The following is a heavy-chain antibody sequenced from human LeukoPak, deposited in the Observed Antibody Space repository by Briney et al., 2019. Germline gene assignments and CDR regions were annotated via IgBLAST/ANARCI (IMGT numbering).Heavy chain of an antibody. V-gene: IGHV3-30*18. D-gene: IGHD4-17*01. J-gene: IGHJ4*02. CDR3: ANDYGDLSDY. Sequence: PGGSLRLSCAASGFTFSSYGMHWVRQAPGKGLEWVAVISYDGSNKYYADSVKGRFTISRDNSKNTLYLQMNSLRGEDTAVYYCANDYGDLSDYWGQGTLVTVSS. CDR2: ISYDGSNK. CDR1: GFTFSSYG.